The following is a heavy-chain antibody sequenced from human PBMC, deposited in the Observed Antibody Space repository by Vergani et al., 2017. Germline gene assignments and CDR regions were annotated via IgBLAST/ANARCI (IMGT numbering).Heavy chain of an antibody. Sequence: EVELVQSGPEMRKPGESLKISCKGSEYSFGNYWIGWVRQMPGKGLEWMRIIYPADSDTSYSPSFQGQVTMSADKSISTAFLQWDSLKASDTALYYCARHTTYTDSGGQGTLVTVSS. CDR3: ARHTTYTDS. D-gene: IGHD2/OR15-2a*01. J-gene: IGHJ4*02. V-gene: IGHV5-51*01. CDR1: EYSFGNYW. CDR2: IYPADSDT.